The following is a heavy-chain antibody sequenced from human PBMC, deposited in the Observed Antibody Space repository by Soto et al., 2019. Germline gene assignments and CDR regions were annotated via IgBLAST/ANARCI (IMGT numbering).Heavy chain of an antibody. CDR2: ISYDGSNK. Sequence: QPGGSLRLSCAASGFTFSSYAMHWVRQAPGKGLEWVAVISYDGSNKYYADSVKGRFTISRDNSKNTLYLQMNSLRAEDTAVYYCARDRAGYCTNGVCSPTYYYYYGMDVWGQGTTVTVSS. CDR1: GFTFSSYA. D-gene: IGHD2-8*01. V-gene: IGHV3-30-3*01. J-gene: IGHJ6*02. CDR3: ARDRAGYCTNGVCSPTYYYYYGMDV.